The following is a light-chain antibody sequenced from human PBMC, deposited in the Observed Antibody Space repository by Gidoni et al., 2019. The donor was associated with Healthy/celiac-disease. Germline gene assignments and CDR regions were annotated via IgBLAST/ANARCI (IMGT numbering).Light chain of an antibody. V-gene: IGLV1-40*01. J-gene: IGLJ3*02. CDR3: KSYDSSLSGWV. Sequence: QSVLTPPPSVAEAPGPAVTIACTRSSSNIGAGYDVHWYQQRPGPAPKLLIYGNSNRPSGVPDRFSGSKSGNSASLAITGLQAEDEADYYCKSYDSSLSGWVFGGGTKLTVL. CDR2: GNS. CDR1: SSNIGAGYD.